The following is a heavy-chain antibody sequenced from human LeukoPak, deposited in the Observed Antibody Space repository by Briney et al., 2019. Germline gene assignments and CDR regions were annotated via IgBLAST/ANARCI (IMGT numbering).Heavy chain of an antibody. V-gene: IGHV4-4*07. D-gene: IGHD3-22*01. J-gene: IGHJ5*02. CDR3: ARDPHYYDSSGYPDYYNWFDP. CDR2: IYTSGST. Sequence: SETLSLTCTVSGGSISNYYWSWIRQPAGKGLVWIGRIYTSGSTNYNPALKSRVTMSLDTSKNQFSLRLSSVTAADTAVYYCARDPHYYDSSGYPDYYNWFDPWGQGTLVTVSS. CDR1: GGSISNYY.